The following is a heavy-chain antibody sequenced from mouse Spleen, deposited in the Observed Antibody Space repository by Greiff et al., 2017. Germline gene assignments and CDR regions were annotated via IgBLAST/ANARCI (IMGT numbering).Heavy chain of an antibody. V-gene: IGHV5-17*01. J-gene: IGHJ1*01. CDR3: ARPLLRYWYFDV. Sequence: EVKVVESGGGLVKPGGSLKLSCAASGFTFSDYGMHWVRQAPEKGLEWVAYISSGSSTIYYADTVKGRFTISRDNAKNTLFLQMTSLRSEDTAMYYCARPLLRYWYFDVWGAGTTVTVSS. CDR1: GFTFSDYG. D-gene: IGHD1-2*01. CDR2: ISSGSSTI.